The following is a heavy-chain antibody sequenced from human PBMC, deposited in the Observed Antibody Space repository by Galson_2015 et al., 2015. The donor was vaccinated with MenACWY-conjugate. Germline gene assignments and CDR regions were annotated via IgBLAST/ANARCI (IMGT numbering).Heavy chain of an antibody. CDR3: ARGGN. D-gene: IGHD4-23*01. V-gene: IGHV3-7*03. Sequence: SLRLSCAASGFRFSSQWLSWVRQAPGKGPECVASINEDGSDKSYMDSVKGRFTISRDNAQNSLSLQMTSLSVEDTAVYYCARGGNWGHGTLVTVSS. CDR1: GFRFSSQW. CDR2: INEDGSDK. J-gene: IGHJ4*01.